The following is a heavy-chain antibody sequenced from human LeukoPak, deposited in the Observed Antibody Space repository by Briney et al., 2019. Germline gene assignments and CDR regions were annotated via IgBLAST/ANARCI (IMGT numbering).Heavy chain of an antibody. J-gene: IGHJ4*02. Sequence: PGGSLRLSCAASQFTFSSYAMSWVRQAPGKGLEWVSAISGSGGSTYYADSVKGRFTISRDNSKNTLYLQMNSLRAEDTAVYYCAKSSGSYIFYFDYWGQGTLVTVSS. CDR2: ISGSGGST. CDR1: QFTFSSYA. V-gene: IGHV3-23*01. CDR3: AKSSGSYIFYFDY. D-gene: IGHD1-26*01.